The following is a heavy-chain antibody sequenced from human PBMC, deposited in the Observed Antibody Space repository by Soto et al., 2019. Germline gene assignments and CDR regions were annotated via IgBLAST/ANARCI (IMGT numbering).Heavy chain of an antibody. D-gene: IGHD5-18*01. J-gene: IGHJ4*02. CDR3: ARETDTSMVDY. CDR2: LNPRNGQT. CDR1: GYNFSAYY. V-gene: IGHV1-8*01. Sequence: QVQLVQSGAEVKKPGASVKVSCQTSGYNFSAYYFNGLRKPVDKGPEWMGWLNPRNGQTGYVQKFRGRVTMTRDTSIATVYLELSRLTSEDTAIYFCARETDTSMVDYWGQGTLVTVSS.